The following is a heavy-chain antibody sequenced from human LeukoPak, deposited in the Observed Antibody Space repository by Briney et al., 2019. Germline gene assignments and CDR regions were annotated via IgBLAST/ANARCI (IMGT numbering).Heavy chain of an antibody. CDR3: ARDRVGYWYFDL. CDR2: IYTSGST. V-gene: IGHV4-61*02. CDR1: GGSISSGSYY. Sequence: SQTLSLTCTVSGGSISSGSYYWSWIRQPAGKGLEWIGRIYTSGSTNYNPSLKSRVTISVDTSKNQFSLKLSSVTAADTAVYHCARDRVGYWYFDLWGRGTLVTVSS. D-gene: IGHD1-26*01. J-gene: IGHJ2*01.